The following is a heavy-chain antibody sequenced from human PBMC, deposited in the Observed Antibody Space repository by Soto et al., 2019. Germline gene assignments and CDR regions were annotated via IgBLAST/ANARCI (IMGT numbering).Heavy chain of an antibody. J-gene: IGHJ6*02. CDR1: GGSFSVYY. CDR2: INHGGST. V-gene: IGHV4-34*01. CDR3: ARLRITIFGVVRIGIDF. D-gene: IGHD3-3*01. Sequence: SEPLSLTCAVYGGSFSVYYWSCIRQPPGKGLEWIGEINHGGSTNYNPSLKSRVTISVDTSKNQFSLKLSSVTAADTAVYYCARLRITIFGVVRIGIDFWGQGTTVPVSS.